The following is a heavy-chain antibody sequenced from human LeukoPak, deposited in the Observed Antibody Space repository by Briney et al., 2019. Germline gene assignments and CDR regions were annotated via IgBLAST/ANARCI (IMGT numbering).Heavy chain of an antibody. Sequence: GGSLRLSCAASGFTFSSYAMSWVRQAPGKGLEWVSAISGSGGSTYYADSVKGRFTISRDNSKNTLYLQMNSLRAEDTAVYYCARAGCSSTSCPGGYWGQGTLVTVSS. CDR2: ISGSGGST. J-gene: IGHJ4*02. CDR1: GFTFSSYA. D-gene: IGHD2-2*01. V-gene: IGHV3-23*01. CDR3: ARAGCSSTSCPGGY.